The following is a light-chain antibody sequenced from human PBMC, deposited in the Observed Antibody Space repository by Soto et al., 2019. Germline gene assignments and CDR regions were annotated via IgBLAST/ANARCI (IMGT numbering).Light chain of an antibody. V-gene: IGLV2-8*01. CDR2: EVS. J-gene: IGLJ1*01. Sequence: QSALTQPPSASGSPGQSVTISCTGTISDIGVYNYVSWYQQHPGKAPKLMIYEVSKRPSGVPDRFSGSKSGNTASLTVSGLQAEDEADYYCSSYAGSNNLYVFGTGTKVTVL. CDR3: SSYAGSNNLYV. CDR1: ISDIGVYNY.